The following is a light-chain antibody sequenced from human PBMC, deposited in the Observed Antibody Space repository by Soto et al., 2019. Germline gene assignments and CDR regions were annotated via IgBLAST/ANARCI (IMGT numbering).Light chain of an antibody. J-gene: IGLJ2*01. CDR3: ASWDDSLSTHVV. CDR2: RSN. CDR1: SSNIGNNY. Sequence: QSVLTQPPSASGTPGQRVTISCSGSSSNIGNNYVYWFQQFPGTAPKLLIYRSNQRPSGVPDRFSGSKSGTSASLAISGLRSEDEADYYCASWDDSLSTHVVFGGGTKVTVL. V-gene: IGLV1-47*01.